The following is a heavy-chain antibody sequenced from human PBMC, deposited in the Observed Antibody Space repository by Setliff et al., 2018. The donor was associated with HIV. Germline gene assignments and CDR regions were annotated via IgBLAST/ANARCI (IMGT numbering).Heavy chain of an antibody. CDR2: IYHSGGT. D-gene: IGHD2-15*01. CDR3: ARGGASSKYFDS. CDR1: GYFINIGHY. V-gene: IGHV4-38-2*02. J-gene: IGHJ4*02. Sequence: SETLSLTCRVSGYFINIGHYCGWLRQSPGKGLEWIGTIYHSGGTNYNPSLKSRVTISVDTSNNQFSVKLTSVTPADTALYYCARGGASSKYFDSWGQGTLVTVSS.